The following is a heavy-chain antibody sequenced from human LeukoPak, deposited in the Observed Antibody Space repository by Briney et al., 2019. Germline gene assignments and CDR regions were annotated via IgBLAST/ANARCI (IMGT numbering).Heavy chain of an antibody. CDR1: GGSISSYY. V-gene: IGHV4-4*07. Sequence: PSETLSLTCTVSGGSISSYYWSWIRQPAGKGLEWIGRIYTSGSTNYNPSLKSRVTMSVDTSKNQFSLKLSSVTAADTAVYYCARAVGSGSFQTYYYYMDVCGKGTTVTISS. D-gene: IGHD3-10*01. J-gene: IGHJ6*03. CDR3: ARAVGSGSFQTYYYYMDV. CDR2: IYTSGST.